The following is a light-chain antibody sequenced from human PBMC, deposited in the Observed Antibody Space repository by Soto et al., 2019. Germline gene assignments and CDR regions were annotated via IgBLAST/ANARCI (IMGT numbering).Light chain of an antibody. Sequence: QSVLTQPASVSGSPGQSITISCTGTSSDVGAYNSVSWYQQHPGKAPKLIIYDVSTRPSGTSDRFSGSKSGNTASLTISGLEAEDESDYYCSSYTTSVTYVFRTGTKVTVL. CDR3: SSYTTSVTYV. CDR2: DVS. V-gene: IGLV2-14*01. J-gene: IGLJ1*01. CDR1: SSDVGAYNS.